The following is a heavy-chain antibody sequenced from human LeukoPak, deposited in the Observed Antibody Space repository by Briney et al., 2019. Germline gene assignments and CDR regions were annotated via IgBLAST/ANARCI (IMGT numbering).Heavy chain of an antibody. V-gene: IGHV4-39*01. Sequence: PSETLSLTCTVSGGSISSSSYYWGWIRQPPGKGLEWIGSIYYSGSTYYNPSLKSRVTISVDTSKNQFSLKLSSVTAADTAVYYCARNHDFWSGYYAENWFDPWGQGTLVTVSS. J-gene: IGHJ5*02. D-gene: IGHD3-3*01. CDR2: IYYSGST. CDR1: GGSISSSSYY. CDR3: ARNHDFWSGYYAENWFDP.